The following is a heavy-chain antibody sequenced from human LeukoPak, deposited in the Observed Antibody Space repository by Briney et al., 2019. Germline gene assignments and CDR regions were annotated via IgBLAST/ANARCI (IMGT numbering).Heavy chain of an antibody. CDR1: GYTLTELS. J-gene: IGHJ4*02. V-gene: IGHV1-24*01. CDR3: ATLVRGVTINDY. CDR2: IDPEDGET. Sequence: ASVKVSCKVSGYTLTELSMHWVRQAPGKGLEWMGGIDPEDGETIYAQKFQGRVTMTEDTSTDTAYMELSSLRSEDTAVYYCATLVRGVTINDYWGQGTLVTVSS. D-gene: IGHD3-10*01.